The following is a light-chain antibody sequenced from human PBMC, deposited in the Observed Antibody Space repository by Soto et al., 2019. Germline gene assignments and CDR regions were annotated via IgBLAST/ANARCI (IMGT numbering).Light chain of an antibody. CDR3: TSYTSSSTYV. Sequence: QPASVTGSPGQSIAISCTGTSSDVGAYNYVSWYQQHPGKAPKLMIYDVSHRPSGASDRFSGSKSGNTASLTISGLQPEDEADYYCTSYTSSSTYVFGTGTKVTIL. V-gene: IGLV2-14*01. J-gene: IGLJ1*01. CDR1: SSDVGAYNY. CDR2: DVS.